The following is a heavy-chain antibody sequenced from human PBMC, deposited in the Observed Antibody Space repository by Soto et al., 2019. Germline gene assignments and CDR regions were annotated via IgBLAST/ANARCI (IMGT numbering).Heavy chain of an antibody. J-gene: IGHJ5*02. CDR1: GFIFSDYT. Sequence: EVHLVESGGGLVKPGGSLRLTCAASGFIFSDYTINWVRQAPGKGLEWVSSISRGSDYIFYPDTEKGRFTISRDNARNSLYLQMTSLRAEDTAVYYCAKDSGCVNNACAYDPWGQGTLVTVSS. CDR3: AKDSGCVNNACAYDP. V-gene: IGHV3-21*01. D-gene: IGHD1-20*01. CDR2: ISRGSDYI.